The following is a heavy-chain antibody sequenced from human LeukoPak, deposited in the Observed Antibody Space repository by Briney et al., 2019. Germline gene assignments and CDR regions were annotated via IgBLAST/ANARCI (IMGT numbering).Heavy chain of an antibody. CDR1: GFTFDDYA. CDR3: AKVNGYCSSTSCQGAFDI. Sequence: GGSLRLSCAASGFTFDDYAMHWVRQAPGKGLEWVSGISWNSGSIGYADSVKGRFTISRDNAKNSLYLQMNSLRAEDTALYYCAKVNGYCSSTSCQGAFDIWGKGTTVTVSS. CDR2: ISWNSGSI. V-gene: IGHV3-9*01. D-gene: IGHD2-2*01. J-gene: IGHJ6*04.